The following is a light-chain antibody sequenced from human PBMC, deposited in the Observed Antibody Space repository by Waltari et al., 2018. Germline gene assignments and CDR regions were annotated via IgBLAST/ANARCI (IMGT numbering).Light chain of an antibody. J-gene: IGKJ4*01. CDR2: GAT. V-gene: IGKV1-17*01. CDR3: LQHNGYPLT. CDR1: QTITSN. Sequence: DIQMTQSPSSLSASVGDTVTITCRSSQTITSNLNWFQQKPGKAPRLLIYGATTLQVGVPSRFSGSGSGTEFTLTISSLRPEDFATYFCLQHNGYPLTFGGGTKVEIK.